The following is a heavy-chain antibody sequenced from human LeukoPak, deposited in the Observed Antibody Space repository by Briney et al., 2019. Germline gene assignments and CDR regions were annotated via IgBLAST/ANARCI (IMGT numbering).Heavy chain of an antibody. D-gene: IGHD1-7*01. Sequence: SVKVSCKASGGTFSSYAISWVRQAPGQGLEWMGGIIPIFGTANYAQKFQGRVTITADKSTSTAYMELSSLRSEDTAVYYCAREGEITGTTGSFDYWGQGTLVTVSS. CDR2: IIPIFGTA. CDR1: GGTFSSYA. CDR3: AREGEITGTTGSFDY. V-gene: IGHV1-69*06. J-gene: IGHJ4*02.